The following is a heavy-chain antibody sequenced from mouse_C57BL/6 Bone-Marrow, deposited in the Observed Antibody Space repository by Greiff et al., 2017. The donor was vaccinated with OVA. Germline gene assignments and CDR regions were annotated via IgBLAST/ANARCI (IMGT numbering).Heavy chain of an antibody. CDR2: IYPRSGNT. Sequence: VQLQQSGAELARPGASVKLSCKASGYTFTSYGISWVKQRTGQGLEWIGEIYPRSGNTYYNEKFKGKATLTADKSSSTAYMELRSLTSEDSAVYFCARLRLQGNYFDYWGQGTTLTVSS. CDR3: ARLRLQGNYFDY. CDR1: GYTFTSYG. V-gene: IGHV1-81*01. J-gene: IGHJ2*01. D-gene: IGHD3-2*02.